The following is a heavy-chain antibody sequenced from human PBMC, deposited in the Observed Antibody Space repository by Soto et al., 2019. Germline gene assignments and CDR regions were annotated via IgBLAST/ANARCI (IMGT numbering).Heavy chain of an antibody. Sequence: PVECLYILRKASCDSFTSYYIAWVRQLPVHVLEWMAIIYPGDSGTRYSPSFQDQVTISADKSISTAYLQWSSLRASDTAIYYCARPPLSGFGKYPMDVWGQGTTVTVSS. CDR1: CDSFTSYY. CDR3: ARPPLSGFGKYPMDV. V-gene: IGHV5-51*01. CDR2: IYPGDSGT. J-gene: IGHJ6*02. D-gene: IGHD3-10*01.